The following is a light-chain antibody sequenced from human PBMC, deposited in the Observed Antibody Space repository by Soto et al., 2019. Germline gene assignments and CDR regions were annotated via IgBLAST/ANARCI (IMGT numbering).Light chain of an antibody. CDR3: QVWDTSSDHPV. CDR1: NIGIKD. V-gene: IGLV3-21*02. Sequence: SYELTQPPSVSVAPGQTASISCGGNNIGIKDVYWYQQQPGQAPVLVVYDNRDRPLGIPERFSGSNSGNTATLTISRVEAGDEADYYCQVWDTSSDHPVFGGGTKLTVL. CDR2: DNR. J-gene: IGLJ2*01.